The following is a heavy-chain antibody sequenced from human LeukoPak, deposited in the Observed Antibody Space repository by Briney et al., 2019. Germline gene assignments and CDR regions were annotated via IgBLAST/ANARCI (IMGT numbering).Heavy chain of an antibody. J-gene: IGHJ4*02. V-gene: IGHV3-43D*03. CDR1: GFTLDDYA. Sequence: PGGSLRLSCAASGFTLDDYAMHWVRQAPGKGLEWVSLISWDGGSTYYADSVKGRFTISRDNSKNSLYLQMNSLRAEDTALYYCAKAPRGDDYVWGSYPDYWGQGTLVTVSS. D-gene: IGHD3-16*02. CDR3: AKAPRGDDYVWGSYPDY. CDR2: ISWDGGST.